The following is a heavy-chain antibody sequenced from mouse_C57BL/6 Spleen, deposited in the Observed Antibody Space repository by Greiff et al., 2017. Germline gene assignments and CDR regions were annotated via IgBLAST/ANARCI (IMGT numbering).Heavy chain of an antibody. V-gene: IGHV1-59*01. D-gene: IGHD1-1*01. CDR2: IDPSDSYT. J-gene: IGHJ1*03. CDR3: VREGSNRYFDV. CDR1: GYTFTTYR. Sequence: QVQLQQPGAELVRPGTSVKLSCKASGYTFTTYRMHWVKQRPGQGLEWIGVIDPSDSYTNYNQKFKGKPTLTVDTSSSTAYMQLSSLTSEDSAVYYGVREGSNRYFDVWGTGTTVTVSS.